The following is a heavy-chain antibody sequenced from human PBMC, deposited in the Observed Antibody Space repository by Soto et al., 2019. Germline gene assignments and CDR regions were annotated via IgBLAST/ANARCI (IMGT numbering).Heavy chain of an antibody. D-gene: IGHD6-6*01. V-gene: IGHV4-31*03. J-gene: IGHJ6*02. Sequence: PSETLSLTCTVSGGSISSGGYYWTWIRQHPGKGLEWIGYYYYSGITYYNPSLKSRVTISLDTSKNQFSLKLSSVTAADTAVYYCARGSSIAGLYYGMDVWGQGTTVTVSS. CDR2: YYYSGIT. CDR3: ARGSSIAGLYYGMDV. CDR1: GGSISSGGYY.